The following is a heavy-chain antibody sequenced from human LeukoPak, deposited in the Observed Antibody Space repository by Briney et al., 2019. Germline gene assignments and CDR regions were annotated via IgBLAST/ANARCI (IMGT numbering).Heavy chain of an antibody. V-gene: IGHV3-7*01. D-gene: IGHD5-18*01. Sequence: GGSLRLSCAASGFTFSSYWMSWVRQAPGKGLEWVANIKEDGSEKYYVDSVKGRFTISRDNAKNSLYLQMNSLRAEDTAVYYCARDGYSYGPWGGGYFDYWGQGTLVTVSS. CDR1: GFTFSSYW. J-gene: IGHJ4*02. CDR3: ARDGYSYGPWGGGYFDY. CDR2: IKEDGSEK.